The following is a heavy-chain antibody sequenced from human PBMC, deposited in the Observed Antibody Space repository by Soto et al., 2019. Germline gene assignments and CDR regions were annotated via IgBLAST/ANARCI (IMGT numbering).Heavy chain of an antibody. D-gene: IGHD5-12*01. Sequence: EVQLLESGGGLVQPGGSLRLSCAASGFTFSSYAMSWVRQAPGKGLEWVSAITGSGGSTYYADSVKGRFTISRDNSKNTLYLQMNSLRAEDTAIYYCAKDRNKWLRFDLAYWGQGTLVTVSS. CDR2: ITGSGGST. CDR1: GFTFSSYA. V-gene: IGHV3-23*01. J-gene: IGHJ4*02. CDR3: AKDRNKWLRFDLAY.